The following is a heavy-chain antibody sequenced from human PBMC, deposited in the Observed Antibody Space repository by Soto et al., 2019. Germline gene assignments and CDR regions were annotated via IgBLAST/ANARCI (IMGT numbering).Heavy chain of an antibody. CDR1: GGSISSADYY. Sequence: QVQLQESGPGLVKPSETLSLTCTVSGGSISSADYYWSWIRQPPGKGLALIGYVYYRGSFYYNPSFESRIRISFDTSNNQFSLKSTSVTAADTAMYFCSRETFTPKLFGSWGEGILFTVS. J-gene: IGHJ5*01. CDR3: SRETFTPKLFGS. V-gene: IGHV4-30-4*01. CDR2: VYYRGSF.